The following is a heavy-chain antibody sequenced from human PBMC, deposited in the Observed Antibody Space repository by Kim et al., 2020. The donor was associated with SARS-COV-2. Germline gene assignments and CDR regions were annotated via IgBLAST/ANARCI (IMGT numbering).Heavy chain of an antibody. CDR3: ASLYHSSRYRGYYYYYGMGV. Sequence: SETLSLTCAVYGGSFSGYYWSWIRQPPGKGLEWIGEINHSGSTNYNPSLKSRVTISVDTSKNQFSLKLSSVTAADTAVYYCASLYHSSRYRGYYYYYGMGVWGQGTTVTVSS. D-gene: IGHD6-13*01. CDR2: INHSGST. V-gene: IGHV4-34*01. CDR1: GGSFSGYY. J-gene: IGHJ6*02.